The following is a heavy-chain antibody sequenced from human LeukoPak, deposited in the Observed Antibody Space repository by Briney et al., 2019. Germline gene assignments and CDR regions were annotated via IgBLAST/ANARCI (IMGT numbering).Heavy chain of an antibody. CDR2: IIPIFGTA. CDR1: GGTFSSYA. Sequence: GASVKVSCKASGGTFSSYAISWVRQAPGQGLEWMGGIIPIFGTANYAQKFQGRVTITADKSTSTAYMGLSSLRSEDTAVYYCARVITVRGVIFDYWGQGTLVTVSS. D-gene: IGHD3-16*01. J-gene: IGHJ4*02. CDR3: ARVITVRGVIFDY. V-gene: IGHV1-69*06.